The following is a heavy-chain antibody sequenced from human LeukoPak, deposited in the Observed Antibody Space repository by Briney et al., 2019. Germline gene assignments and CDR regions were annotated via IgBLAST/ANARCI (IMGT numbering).Heavy chain of an antibody. V-gene: IGHV4-39*01. CDR1: RGSISSSSNF. Sequence: TRSLTCTVPRGSISSSSNFCGWIRQPPGKGLEWLGSLYYSGTTYYNPSLKSRVTISVDASKNQFSLKFASATAADTAVYYCATRPLGYCTGGSCHWFDSWGQGTLVTVSS. J-gene: IGHJ5*01. D-gene: IGHD2-15*01. CDR2: LYYSGTT. CDR3: ATRPLGYCTGGSCHWFDS.